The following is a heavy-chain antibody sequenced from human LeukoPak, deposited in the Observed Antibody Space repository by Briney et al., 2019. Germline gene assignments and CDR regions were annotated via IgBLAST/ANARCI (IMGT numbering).Heavy chain of an antibody. CDR3: AREVAGGSGSYYSENWFDP. CDR1: GYTFTGYY. Sequence: ASVKVSCKASGYTFTGYYMHWVRQAPGQGLEWMGWINPNSGGTNYAQKFQGRVTMTRDTSISTAYMELSRLRSDDTAVYYCAREVAGGSGSYYSENWFDPWGQGTLVTVSS. D-gene: IGHD3-10*01. V-gene: IGHV1-2*02. CDR2: INPNSGGT. J-gene: IGHJ5*02.